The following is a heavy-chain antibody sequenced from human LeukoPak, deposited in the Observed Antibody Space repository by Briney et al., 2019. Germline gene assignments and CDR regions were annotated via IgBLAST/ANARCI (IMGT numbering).Heavy chain of an antibody. CDR3: ARDNGYSYGYRFDS. Sequence: SQTLSLTCDISGDSVSTNIAAWNWIRQSPSRGLEWLGRTYYRSKWYNDYAVSVRSRITINPDTSKNQFSLQLNSVTPEDTAVYYCARDNGYSYGYRFDSWGQGTLVTVSS. J-gene: IGHJ4*02. CDR2: TYYRSKWYN. CDR1: GDSVSTNIAA. V-gene: IGHV6-1*01. D-gene: IGHD5-18*01.